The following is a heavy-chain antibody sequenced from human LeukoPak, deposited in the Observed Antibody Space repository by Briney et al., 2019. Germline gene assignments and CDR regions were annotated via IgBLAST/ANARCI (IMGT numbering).Heavy chain of an antibody. D-gene: IGHD3-22*01. V-gene: IGHV3-30*04. Sequence: PGGSLRLSCAASGFTFSSYAMYRVRQAPGKGLEWVAVISYDGSNKYYADSVKGRFTISRDNSKNTLYLQMNSLRAEDTAVYYCARDRWYYYDSSDYYHDAFDIWGQGTMVTVSS. CDR2: ISYDGSNK. CDR3: ARDRWYYYDSSDYYHDAFDI. J-gene: IGHJ3*02. CDR1: GFTFSSYA.